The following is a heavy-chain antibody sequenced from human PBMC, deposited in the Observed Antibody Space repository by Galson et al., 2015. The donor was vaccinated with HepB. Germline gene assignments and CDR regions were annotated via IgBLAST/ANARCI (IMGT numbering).Heavy chain of an antibody. Sequence: SLRLSCAASGFTFSSYAMHWVRQAPGKGLEWVAVISYDGSNKYYADSVKGRFTISRDNSENTLYLQMNSLRAEDTAVYYCARDGEVGSSGWYGYFDYWGQGTLVTVSS. CDR2: ISYDGSNK. D-gene: IGHD6-19*01. V-gene: IGHV3-30*04. CDR1: GFTFSSYA. J-gene: IGHJ4*02. CDR3: ARDGEVGSSGWYGYFDY.